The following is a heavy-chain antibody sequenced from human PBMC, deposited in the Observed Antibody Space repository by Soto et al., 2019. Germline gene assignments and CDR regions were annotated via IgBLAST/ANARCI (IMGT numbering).Heavy chain of an antibody. CDR3: IARVADSALDH. CDR1: SFIFSNNG. J-gene: IGHJ4*02. Sequence: XESLSLSCAGSSFIFSNNGMRWVRQTPGKGLEWVAFMSYDGSDTFYADSVKGRFTISRDNSKNTLFLHMSNLRAEDTAMYCTIARVADSALDHWGQGTLVTVSS. D-gene: IGHD2-21*01. V-gene: IGHV3-30*02. CDR2: MSYDGSDT.